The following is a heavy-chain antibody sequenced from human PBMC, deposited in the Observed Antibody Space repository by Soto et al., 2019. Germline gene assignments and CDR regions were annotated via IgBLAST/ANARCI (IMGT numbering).Heavy chain of an antibody. J-gene: IGHJ5*02. V-gene: IGHV3-23*01. CDR1: GFTFSSYA. Sequence: LRLSCAASGFTFSSYAMSWVRQAPGKGLEWVSAISGSGGSKYYADSVKGRFTISRDNSKNTLYLQMSSLRAEYTAVYYCAKVMVKNWFDPWGQGTLVTVSS. CDR3: AKVMVKNWFDP. D-gene: IGHD5-18*01. CDR2: ISGSGGSK.